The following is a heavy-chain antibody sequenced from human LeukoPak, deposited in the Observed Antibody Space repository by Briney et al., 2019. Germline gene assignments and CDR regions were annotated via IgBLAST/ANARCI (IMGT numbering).Heavy chain of an antibody. CDR1: GGSISSSSYY. CDR3: ARHVRFLEWFHYYMDV. CDR2: IYYSGST. D-gene: IGHD3-3*01. Sequence: PSETLSLTCTVSGGSISSSSYYWGWIRQPPGKGLEWIGSIYYSGSTYYNPSLKSRVTISVDTSKNQFSLKLSSVTAADTAVYYCARHVRFLEWFHYYMDVWGKGTTVTVSS. J-gene: IGHJ6*03. V-gene: IGHV4-39*01.